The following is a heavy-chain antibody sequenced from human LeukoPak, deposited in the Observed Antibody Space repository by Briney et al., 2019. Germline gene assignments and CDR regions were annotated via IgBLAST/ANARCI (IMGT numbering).Heavy chain of an antibody. D-gene: IGHD6-19*01. CDR3: AKDRTSSGWFRFDY. J-gene: IGHJ4*02. Sequence: SLSLSCAASGFTFDDYAMHWVRPAPGKGLEWVSGISWNSGRIGYADSVKGRFTISRDNAKNSLYLQMNSLRAEDTALYYCAKDRTSSGWFRFDYWGQGTLVTVSS. V-gene: IGHV3-9*01. CDR1: GFTFDDYA. CDR2: ISWNSGRI.